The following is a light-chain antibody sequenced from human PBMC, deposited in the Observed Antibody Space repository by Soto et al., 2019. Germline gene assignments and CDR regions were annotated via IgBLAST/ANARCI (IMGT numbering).Light chain of an antibody. J-gene: IGKJ1*01. V-gene: IGKV1-5*03. CDR2: KAS. CDR1: QTISSW. CDR3: QHYNSDSEA. Sequence: DIQMTQSPSTLSGSVGDRVTITCRASQTISSWLAWYQQKPGKAPKLLIYKASTLKSGVPSRFSGSGSGTEFTLTISSLQPDDFETYYCQHYNSDSEAFGQGSKVELK.